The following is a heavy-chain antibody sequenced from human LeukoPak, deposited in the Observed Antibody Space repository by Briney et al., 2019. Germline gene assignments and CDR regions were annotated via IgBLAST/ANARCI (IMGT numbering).Heavy chain of an antibody. J-gene: IGHJ4*02. Sequence: GGSLSLSCAASGFTFSSYWMSWVRQAPRQGLEWVANIKQDGSEKYYVDSVKGRFTISRDNAKNSLYLQINSLRAEDTAVYYCARGSSNWYHTVNDYWGQGTLVTVSS. CDR3: ARGSSNWYHTVNDY. D-gene: IGHD6-13*01. CDR2: IKQDGSEK. CDR1: GFTFSSYW. V-gene: IGHV3-7*04.